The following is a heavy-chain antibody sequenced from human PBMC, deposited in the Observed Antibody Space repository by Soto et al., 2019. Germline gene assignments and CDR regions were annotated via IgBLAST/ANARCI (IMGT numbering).Heavy chain of an antibody. CDR1: GFTFSSYS. V-gene: IGHV3-21*01. J-gene: IGHJ6*02. D-gene: IGHD2-2*01. CDR2: ISRSSSYI. CDR3: ARGGGGSREYCSSSGVLESVDYYYGRDV. Sequence: EVQLVESGGGLVKPGGSLRLSCAASGFTFSSYSMNWVRQAPGKGLEWVSSISRSSSYIYYADSVKGRFTISRDNAKNSLYLQMTGMRAEDTVVYYCARGGGGSREYCSSSGVLESVDYYYGRDVWGQGTTVTVSS.